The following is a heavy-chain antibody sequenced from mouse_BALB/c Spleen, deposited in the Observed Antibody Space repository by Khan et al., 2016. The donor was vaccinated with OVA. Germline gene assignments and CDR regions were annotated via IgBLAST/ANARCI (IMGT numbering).Heavy chain of an antibody. CDR3: TRYGYGGWFTC. J-gene: IGHJ3*01. V-gene: IGHV1S135*01. CDR1: GYSFTTYY. D-gene: IGHD2-2*01. Sequence: EVQLQESGPELMKPGTSVKISCKASGYSFTTYYIHWVMQSHGKSLEWIGYIDPFSGDTTFNQKFKGKATLTVDKSSSTAYIHLSNLTSEDSAIYYCTRYGYGGWFTCWGQGTLVTVSA. CDR2: IDPFSGDT.